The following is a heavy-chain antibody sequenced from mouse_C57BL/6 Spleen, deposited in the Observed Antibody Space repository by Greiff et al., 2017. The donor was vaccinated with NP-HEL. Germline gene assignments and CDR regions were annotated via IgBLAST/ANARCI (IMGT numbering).Heavy chain of an antibody. J-gene: IGHJ4*01. CDR1: GYTFTSYW. CDR3: AREDSSLYAMDY. D-gene: IGHD1-1*01. Sequence: QVQLQQPGAELVMPGASVKLSCKASGYTFTSYWMHWVKQRPGQGLEWIGEIDPSDSYTNYNQKFKDKATLTVDKSSSTAYMQLSSLTSEDSAVYYCAREDSSLYAMDYWGQGTSVTVSS. V-gene: IGHV1-69*01. CDR2: IDPSDSYT.